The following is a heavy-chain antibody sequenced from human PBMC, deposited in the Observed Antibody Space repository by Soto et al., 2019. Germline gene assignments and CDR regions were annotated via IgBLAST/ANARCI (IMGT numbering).Heavy chain of an antibody. D-gene: IGHD6-19*01. CDR1: GFTVGNAW. CDR2: TKSKSDGGTT. J-gene: IGHJ3*02. Sequence: GSLRLSCAASGFTVGNAWMNWVRQAPGKGLEWVGRTKSKSDGGTTDFPAPVKGRFSISRDDSENTLYLQVNSLETEDTAVYYCTTEMRHSSGWYGAFDIWGQGTMVTVSS. CDR3: TTEMRHSSGWYGAFDI. V-gene: IGHV3-15*01.